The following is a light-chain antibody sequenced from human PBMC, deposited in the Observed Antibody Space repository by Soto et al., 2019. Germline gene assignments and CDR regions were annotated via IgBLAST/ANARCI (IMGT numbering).Light chain of an antibody. Sequence: QSALTQPPSASGFPGQSVTISCTGTSSDVGYYDYVSWYQQHPGKAPKLVIYEVTKRPSGVPDRVSASKSGNTASLTVSGLRAEDEADYYCSSYAGSSNFVLGSGTKVT. CDR1: SSDVGYYDY. CDR3: SSYAGSSNFV. J-gene: IGLJ1*01. CDR2: EVT. V-gene: IGLV2-8*01.